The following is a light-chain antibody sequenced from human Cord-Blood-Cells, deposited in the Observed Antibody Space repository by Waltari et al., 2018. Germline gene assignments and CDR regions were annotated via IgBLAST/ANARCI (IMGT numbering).Light chain of an antibody. CDR3: QQRWT. J-gene: IGKJ1*01. CDR1: QSVSSY. Sequence: EIVLTHSPATLSLSPGERATLPCRASQSVSSYLAWYQQKPGQAPRLLIYDASNSATGIPARFSGSGSGTDFTLTISSLEPEDFAVYYCQQRWTFGQGTKVEIK. CDR2: DAS. V-gene: IGKV3-11*01.